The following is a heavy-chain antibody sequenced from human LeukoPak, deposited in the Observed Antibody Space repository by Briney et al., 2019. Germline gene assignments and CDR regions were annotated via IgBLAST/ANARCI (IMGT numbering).Heavy chain of an antibody. D-gene: IGHD3-22*01. CDR1: GGSFSGYY. CDR3: ARAALGGYYLFDY. V-gene: IGHV4-34*01. J-gene: IGHJ4*02. CDR2: INHSGST. Sequence: PSETLSLTCAVYGGSFSGYYWSWIRQPPGKGLEWIGEINHSGSTSYRPSLKSRVTISVDTSKNQFSLKLSSVTAADTAVYYCARAALGGYYLFDYWGQGTLVTVSS.